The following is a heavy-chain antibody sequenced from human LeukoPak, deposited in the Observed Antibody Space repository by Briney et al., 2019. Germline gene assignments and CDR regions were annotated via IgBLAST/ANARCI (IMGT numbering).Heavy chain of an antibody. CDR1: GFTFSSYA. CDR3: AKNIVVEVAAYDY. J-gene: IGHJ4*02. Sequence: GGSLRLSCAASGFTFSSYAMTWVRQAPGKGLEWVSAISGSGGSTYYADSVKGRFTISRDNSKNTLYLQMNSLRAEDTAVYYCAKNIVVEVAAYDYWGQGTLVTVSS. CDR2: ISGSGGST. D-gene: IGHD2-15*01. V-gene: IGHV3-23*01.